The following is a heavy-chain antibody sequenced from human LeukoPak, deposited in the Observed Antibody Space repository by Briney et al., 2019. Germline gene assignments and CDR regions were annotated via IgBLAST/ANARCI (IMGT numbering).Heavy chain of an antibody. CDR1: GYRFGSHW. CDR3: ARDHCFSGYCHVFDS. V-gene: IGHV3-74*01. Sequence: PGGSLRLSCSASGYRFGSHWMHWVRQGPGKGLVWVARINNEGRTTSYADSVKGRFTISRENAKNTLYLQMTSLRAEDTAMYYCARDHCFSGYCHVFDSWGRGTMVTISS. CDR2: INNEGRTT. J-gene: IGHJ3*01. D-gene: IGHD3-22*01.